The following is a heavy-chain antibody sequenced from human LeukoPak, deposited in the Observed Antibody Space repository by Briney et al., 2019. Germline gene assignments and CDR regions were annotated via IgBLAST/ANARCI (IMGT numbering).Heavy chain of an antibody. CDR1: GIKFSNYG. D-gene: IGHD1-14*01. CDR2: ISGSGGST. Sequence: GGSLRLSCAGSGIKFSNYGMSWVRQAPGKGLEWVSGISGSGGSTYYADSAKGRFTISRDNSKNTLYLQMNSLRAEDTAVYYCAKGHTAHGTGFDCGGQGTLVAVSS. J-gene: IGHJ4*02. V-gene: IGHV3-23*01. CDR3: AKGHTAHGTGFDC.